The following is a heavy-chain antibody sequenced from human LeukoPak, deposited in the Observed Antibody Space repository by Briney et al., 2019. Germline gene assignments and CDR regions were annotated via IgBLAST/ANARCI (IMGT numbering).Heavy chain of an antibody. J-gene: IGHJ1*01. D-gene: IGHD3-16*02. CDR2: IIPKFGSA. CDR3: ARDNFAPSGVKYFQL. CDR1: RGTVSPFG. V-gene: IGHV1-69*05. Sequence: SVKVSCEASRGTVSPFGIGWVRQAPGQGLEWMGGIIPKFGSANYAQKFQDRLTLTTDESTSTAYMELSNLRSEDTAVYFCARDNFAPSGVKYFQLWGPGTLVTVSS.